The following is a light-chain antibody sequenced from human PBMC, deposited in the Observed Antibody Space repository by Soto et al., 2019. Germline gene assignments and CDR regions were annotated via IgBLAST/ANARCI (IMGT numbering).Light chain of an antibody. V-gene: IGKV3-20*01. J-gene: IGKJ2*01. CDR1: QSITNNY. CDR2: GAS. CDR3: HQYLDSPNT. Sequence: EIVLTQSPDTLSLSPGERATFSCRATQSITNNYVAWYQQKPGQAPRLLIYGASGRATGIPDRISGSGSGTDFTLSITGLEPEDFAVYYCHQYLDSPNTFGQGTKLEIK.